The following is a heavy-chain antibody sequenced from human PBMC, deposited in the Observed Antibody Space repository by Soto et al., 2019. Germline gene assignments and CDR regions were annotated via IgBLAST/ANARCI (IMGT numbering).Heavy chain of an antibody. D-gene: IGHD6-19*01. CDR2: ISNDNGDT. J-gene: IGHJ5*02. CDR1: GYTFTSYS. V-gene: IGHV1-18*04. CDR3: ARGDRTGSRTGRFDP. Sequence: VQLLQSGDEVKKRGASVQVSCKASGYTFTSYSINWVRQAPGQGLEWVGWISNDNGDTKYAQKFQGRVTLTTDTSTTTTYMDLRSLKYDDTAVYFCARGDRTGSRTGRFDPWRHGNLVTVSS.